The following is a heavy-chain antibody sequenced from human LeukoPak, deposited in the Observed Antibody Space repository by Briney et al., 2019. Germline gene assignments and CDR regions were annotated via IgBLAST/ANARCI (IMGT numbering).Heavy chain of an antibody. CDR1: GYIFASYG. V-gene: IGHV1-18*01. CDR2: ISAYNGDT. D-gene: IGHD1-1*01. CDR3: AREIRWGNWNDGVTNWFDP. J-gene: IGHJ5*02. Sequence: GASVKVSCKASGYIFASYGISWVRQAPGQGLEWMGWISAYNGDTKYAQNLQGRVTLTTDTSTSTAYMELRSLRSDDTAVYYCAREIRWGNWNDGVTNWFDPWGQGTLVTVSS.